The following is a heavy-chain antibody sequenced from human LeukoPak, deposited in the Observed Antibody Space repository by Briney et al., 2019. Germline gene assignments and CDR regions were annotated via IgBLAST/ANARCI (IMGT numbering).Heavy chain of an antibody. CDR3: ARIHTQSDAFDS. D-gene: IGHD2-2*02. V-gene: IGHV3-48*03. J-gene: IGHJ3*02. CDR1: GFSFSSYE. Sequence: GGSLRLSCAASGFSFSSYEMNWVRQAPGKGLEWVSYISSSGSTIYYADSVKGRLTISRDNAKNSLYLQMNSLRAEDTAVYYSARIHTQSDAFDSWGQGTIVTVSS. CDR2: ISSSGSTI.